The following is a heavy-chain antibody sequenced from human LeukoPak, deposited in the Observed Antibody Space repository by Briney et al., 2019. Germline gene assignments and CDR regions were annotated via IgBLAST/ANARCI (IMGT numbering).Heavy chain of an antibody. J-gene: IGHJ4*02. V-gene: IGHV6-1*01. CDR2: TYFRSKWYN. D-gene: IGHD7-27*01. Sequence: SQTLSLTCAISGDSVSINSAAWSWIRLSPSRGLEWLGRTYFRSKWYNDYAVSVAGRITIHPDTSKNQFSLQLNSVTPEDTAVYYCARDRLGMGYWGQGTLVTVSS. CDR1: GDSVSINSAA. CDR3: ARDRLGMGY.